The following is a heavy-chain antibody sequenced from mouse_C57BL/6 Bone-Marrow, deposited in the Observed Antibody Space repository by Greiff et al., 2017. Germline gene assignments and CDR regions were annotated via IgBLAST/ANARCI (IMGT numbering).Heavy chain of an antibody. D-gene: IGHD1-1*01. CDR2: IWSDGST. CDR3: ARHGYYGSASYWYFDV. CDR1: GFSLTSYG. Sequence: QVQLKESGPGLVAPSQSLSITCTVSGFSLTSYGVHWVRQPPGKGLEWLVVIWSDGSTTYNSALKSRLSISKDNSKSQVFLKMNSLQTDDTAMYYCARHGYYGSASYWYFDVWGTGTTVTVSS. V-gene: IGHV2-6-1*01. J-gene: IGHJ1*03.